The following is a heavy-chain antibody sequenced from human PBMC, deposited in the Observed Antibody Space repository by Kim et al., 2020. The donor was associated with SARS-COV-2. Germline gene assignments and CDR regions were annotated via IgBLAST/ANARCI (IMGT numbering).Heavy chain of an antibody. J-gene: IGHJ4*02. CDR2: IIPILGIA. V-gene: IGHV1-69*04. CDR3: ARGDGFTDATPFDY. Sequence: SVKVSCKASGGTFSSYAISWVRQAPGQGLEWMGRIIPILGIANYAQKFQGRVTITADKSTSTAYMELSSLRSEDTAVYYCARGDGFTDATPFDYWGQGTLVTVSS. D-gene: IGHD2-15*01. CDR1: GGTFSSYA.